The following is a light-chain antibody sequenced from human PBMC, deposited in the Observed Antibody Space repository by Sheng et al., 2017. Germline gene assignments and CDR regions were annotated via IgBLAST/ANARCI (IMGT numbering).Light chain of an antibody. CDR1: QRIDNW. J-gene: IGKJ1*01. V-gene: IGKV1-5*03. CDR2: KAS. CDR3: HQYDTDPWT. Sequence: DIQMTQSPSTLSASVGDRVTITCRTSQRIDNWLAWYQQKSGKAPKLLIYKASTLENRVPSRFSGSGSGTEFTLTISSLQPDDFATYYCHQYDTDPWTFGLGPRWKSN.